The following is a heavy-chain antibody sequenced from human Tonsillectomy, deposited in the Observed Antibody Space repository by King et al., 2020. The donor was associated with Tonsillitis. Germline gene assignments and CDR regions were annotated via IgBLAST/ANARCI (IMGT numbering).Heavy chain of an antibody. Sequence: VQLVESGGGVVQPGRSLRLSCAASGFTFSSYGMHWVRQAPGKGLEWGAVIWYDGSNKYYADSVKGRFTISRDNSKNTLYLQMNSLRAENTAVYYCARAEYYYDSIAGRIDAFDIWGQGTMVTVSS. D-gene: IGHD3-22*01. V-gene: IGHV3-33*08. J-gene: IGHJ3*02. CDR2: IWYDGSNK. CDR3: ARAEYYYDSIAGRIDAFDI. CDR1: GFTFSSYG.